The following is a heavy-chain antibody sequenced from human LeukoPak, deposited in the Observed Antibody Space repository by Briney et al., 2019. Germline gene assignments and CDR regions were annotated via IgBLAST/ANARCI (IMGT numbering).Heavy chain of an antibody. CDR1: GFTFTTYW. D-gene: IGHD2-2*01. Sequence: PGGSLRLSCAASGFTFTTYWMTWVRQAPGKGLEWVANIKQDGSEKYSADSVKGRFTISRDKAKNSLYLQMNSLRAEDTAIYYCARTLGYCSSTICFIAFDYWGQGTLVTVSS. V-gene: IGHV3-7*04. CDR2: IKQDGSEK. CDR3: ARTLGYCSSTICFIAFDY. J-gene: IGHJ4*02.